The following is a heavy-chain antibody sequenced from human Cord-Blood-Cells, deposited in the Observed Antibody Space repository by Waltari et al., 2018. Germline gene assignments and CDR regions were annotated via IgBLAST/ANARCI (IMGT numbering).Heavy chain of an antibody. J-gene: IGHJ2*01. V-gene: IGHV3-21*01. CDR2: ISRSSSYI. CDR1: GFTFSSYS. Sequence: EVQLVESGGGLVKPGGSLRLSCAASGFTFSSYSMNWVRQAPGKGLEWVSSISRSSSYIYYADSVKGRFTISRDNAKNSLYLQMNSLRAEDTAVYYCARDFDPAARRGLWSSDWYFDLWGRGTLVTVSS. CDR3: ARDFDPAARRGLWSSDWYFDL. D-gene: IGHD6-6*01.